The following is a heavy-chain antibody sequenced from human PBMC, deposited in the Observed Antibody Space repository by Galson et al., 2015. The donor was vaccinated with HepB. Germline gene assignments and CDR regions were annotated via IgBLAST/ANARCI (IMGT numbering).Heavy chain of an antibody. CDR1: GFTFSSYW. Sequence: SLRLSCAGSGFTFSSYWMSWVRQAPGKGLECVANIKEDGSEKQYVDPVRGRFTISRDNAENSLYLQMNSLRADDTAIYYCMRDGIYCSGGFCHPYWGQGTLVTVSS. CDR2: IKEDGSEK. V-gene: IGHV3-7*01. D-gene: IGHD2-15*01. J-gene: IGHJ4*02. CDR3: MRDGIYCSGGFCHPY.